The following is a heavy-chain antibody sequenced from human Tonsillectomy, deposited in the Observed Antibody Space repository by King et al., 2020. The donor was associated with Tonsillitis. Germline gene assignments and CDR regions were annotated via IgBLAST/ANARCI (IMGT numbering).Heavy chain of an antibody. CDR3: TSLLKYDILTGNYFEY. CDR2: IRSKTDGGTT. J-gene: IGHJ4*02. CDR1: GFTFTKAW. V-gene: IGHV3-15*01. Sequence: VQLVESGGGLIKPGGSLRLSCAASGFTFTKAWMSWVRQAPGKGLEWVGRIRSKTDGGTTDYGAPVKGRFTISRDDSKNTLYLEMNSLKTEDTAVYYCTSLLKYDILTGNYFEYWGQGTLVTVSS. D-gene: IGHD3-9*01.